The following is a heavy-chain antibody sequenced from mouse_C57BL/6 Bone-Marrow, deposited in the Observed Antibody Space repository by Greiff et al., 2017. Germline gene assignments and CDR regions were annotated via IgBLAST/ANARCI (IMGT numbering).Heavy chain of an antibody. Sequence: DVHLVESGGGLVKPGGSLKLSCAASGFTFSSYTMSWVRQTPEQRLQWVAALSGGGGNTYYPDRVKGRFTISRDNDKNILYLQMSSLRSEDTALYYCSRQVTTVLATKYFDVWGTGTTVTVSS. CDR3: SRQVTTVLATKYFDV. V-gene: IGHV5-9*01. D-gene: IGHD1-1*01. CDR2: LSGGGGNT. CDR1: GFTFSSYT. J-gene: IGHJ1*03.